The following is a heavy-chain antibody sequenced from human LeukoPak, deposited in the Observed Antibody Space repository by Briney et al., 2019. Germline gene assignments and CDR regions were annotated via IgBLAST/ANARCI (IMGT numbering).Heavy chain of an antibody. V-gene: IGHV3-74*01. J-gene: IGHJ4*02. CDR1: GFTFSSYW. CDR3: VRDRPVAGIDY. Sequence: GGSLRLSCAASGFTFSSYWMHWVRQAPAKGLVWVSRINSDGSITTYADSVKGRFTVSRDNAKNTLYLQMTSLRAEDTAVYYCVRDRPVAGIDYWGQGTLGTVSS. D-gene: IGHD6-19*01. CDR2: INSDGSIT.